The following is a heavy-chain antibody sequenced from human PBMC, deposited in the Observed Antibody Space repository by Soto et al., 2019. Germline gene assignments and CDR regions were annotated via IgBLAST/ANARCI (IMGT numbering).Heavy chain of an antibody. CDR1: GYTLTDLS. Sequence: ASVKVSCTVSGYTLTDLSMHWVRQAPGKGLEWMGGFDPEDGETIYAQKFQGRVTMTEDTSTDTAYMELSSLRSEDTAVYYCATFLFRKIYCSSTSCYRWFDPWGQGTLVTVSS. CDR3: ATFLFRKIYCSSTSCYRWFDP. J-gene: IGHJ5*02. V-gene: IGHV1-24*01. CDR2: FDPEDGET. D-gene: IGHD2-2*01.